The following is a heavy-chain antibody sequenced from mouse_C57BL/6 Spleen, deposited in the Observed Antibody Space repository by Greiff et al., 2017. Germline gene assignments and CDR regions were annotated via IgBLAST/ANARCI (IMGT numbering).Heavy chain of an antibody. CDR1: GFTFSSYG. CDR3: ARGANWDSYYFDY. CDR2: ISSGGSYT. V-gene: IGHV5-6*02. D-gene: IGHD4-1*01. J-gene: IGHJ2*01. Sequence: DVKLVESGGDLVKPGGSLKLSCAASGFTFSSYGMSWVRQTPDKRLEWVATISSGGSYTYYPDSVKGRFTISRDNAKNTLYLQMSSLKSEDTAMYYCARGANWDSYYFDYWGQGTTLTVSS.